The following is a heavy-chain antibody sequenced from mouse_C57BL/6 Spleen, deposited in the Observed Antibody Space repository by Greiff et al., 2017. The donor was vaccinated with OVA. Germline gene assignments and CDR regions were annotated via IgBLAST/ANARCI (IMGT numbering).Heavy chain of an antibody. J-gene: IGHJ2*01. Sequence: VQLQQSGAELVKPGASVKISCKASGYAFSSYWMNWVKQRPGKGLEWIGQIYPGDGDTNYNGKFKGKATLTADKSSSTAYMQLSSLTSEDSEVYFCARVDTTVVPYYFDYWGQGTTLTVSS. V-gene: IGHV1-80*01. CDR1: GYAFSSYW. CDR3: ARVDTTVVPYYFDY. D-gene: IGHD1-1*01. CDR2: IYPGDGDT.